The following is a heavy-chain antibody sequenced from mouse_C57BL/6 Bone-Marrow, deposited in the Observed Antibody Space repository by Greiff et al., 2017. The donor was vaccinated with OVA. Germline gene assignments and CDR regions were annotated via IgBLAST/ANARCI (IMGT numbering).Heavy chain of an antibody. CDR2: IDPSDSYT. Sequence: QVQLKQPGAELVMPGASVKLSCKASGYTFTSYWMHWVKQRPGQGLEWIGEIDPSDSYTNYNQKFKGKSTLTVDKSSSTAYMQLSSLTSEDTAVYYCAREKTLDSSGYDAMDYWGQGTSVTVSS. CDR3: AREKTLDSSGYDAMDY. D-gene: IGHD3-2*02. V-gene: IGHV1-69*01. J-gene: IGHJ4*01. CDR1: GYTFTSYW.